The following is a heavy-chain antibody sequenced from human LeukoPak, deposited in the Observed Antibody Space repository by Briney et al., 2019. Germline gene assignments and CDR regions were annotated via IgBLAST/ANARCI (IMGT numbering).Heavy chain of an antibody. CDR2: IYHSGST. CDR1: GGSISISSYS. D-gene: IGHD1-26*01. J-gene: IGHJ4*02. CDR3: ARVRVGATWDLKGVYYFDY. V-gene: IGHV4-39*07. Sequence: SETLSLTCTVSGGSISISSYSWAWIRQPPEKGLEWIGEIYHSGSTNYNPSLKSRVTISVDKSKNQFSLKLSSVTAADTAVYYCARVRVGATWDLKGVYYFDYWGQGTLVTVSS.